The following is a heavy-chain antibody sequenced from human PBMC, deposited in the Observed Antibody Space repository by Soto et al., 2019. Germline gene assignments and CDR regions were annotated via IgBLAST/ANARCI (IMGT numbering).Heavy chain of an antibody. CDR3: ATDPVAVTGSFTDS. J-gene: IGHJ4*02. CDR2: ISYDGRET. CDR1: GFTFSAYA. D-gene: IGHD2-21*02. Sequence: PGGSLRLSCAASGFTFSAYAFHWVRQAPGKGLEWLSVISYDGRETHYADSVEGRFIISRDSSKKTAYLQMNSLRGDDTAVYFCATDPVAVTGSFTDSWGQGTLVTVSS. V-gene: IGHV3-30-3*01.